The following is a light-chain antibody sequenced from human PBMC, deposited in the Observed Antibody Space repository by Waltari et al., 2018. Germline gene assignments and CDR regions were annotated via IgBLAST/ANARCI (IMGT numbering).Light chain of an antibody. V-gene: IGKV1-39*01. Sequence: DIQITQSPSFLSASVGDRVTLSCRASQSVGINLNWYQQRPGQAPNLLIFGVSSLHGGAPSRFSGSGSETVFSLTIRGLQPEDFATYYCHQTHSFPRTFGQGTKVEIK. J-gene: IGKJ2*02. CDR1: QSVGIN. CDR3: HQTHSFPRT. CDR2: GVS.